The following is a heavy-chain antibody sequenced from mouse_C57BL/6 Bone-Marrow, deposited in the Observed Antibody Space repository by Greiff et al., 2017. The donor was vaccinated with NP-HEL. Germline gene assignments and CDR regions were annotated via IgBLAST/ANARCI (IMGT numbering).Heavy chain of an antibody. Sequence: EVQLVESGGDLVKPGGSPKLSCAASGFTFSSYGMSWVRQTPDKRLEWVATISSGGSYTYYPDSVKGRFTISRDNAKNTLYLQMSSLKSEDTAMYYCARHLYYYGSSHWYFDVWGTGTTVTVSS. CDR1: GFTFSSYG. CDR3: ARHLYYYGSSHWYFDV. CDR2: ISSGGSYT. D-gene: IGHD1-1*01. J-gene: IGHJ1*03. V-gene: IGHV5-6*01.